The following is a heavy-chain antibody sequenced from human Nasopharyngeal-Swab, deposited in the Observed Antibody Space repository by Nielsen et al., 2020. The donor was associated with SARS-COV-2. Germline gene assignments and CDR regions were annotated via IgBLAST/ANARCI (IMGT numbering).Heavy chain of an antibody. Sequence: WIRQPPGKGLEWIGFIHDSGTSYYNPSLKSRVTMAVDTSKNQISLKLGSVTAADTAVFYCAGGGYDYSFDWWGQGTLVTVSP. V-gene: IGHV4-59*01. CDR2: IHDSGTS. CDR3: AGGGYDYSFDW. J-gene: IGHJ4*02. D-gene: IGHD5-12*01.